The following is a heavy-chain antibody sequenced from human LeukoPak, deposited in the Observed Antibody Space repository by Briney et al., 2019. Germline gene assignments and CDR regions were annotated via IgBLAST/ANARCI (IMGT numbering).Heavy chain of an antibody. CDR1: GYTFTGYY. J-gene: IGHJ4*02. CDR3: ARGRRDGYNSFDY. D-gene: IGHD5-24*01. CDR2: INPNSGGT. V-gene: IGHV1-2*02. Sequence: ASVKLSCKASGYTFTGYYIHWVRQAPGQGLEWMGWINPNSGGTNYAQKFQGRVTMTRDTSISTAYMELSRLRSDDTAVYYCARGRRDGYNSFDYWGQGTLVTVSS.